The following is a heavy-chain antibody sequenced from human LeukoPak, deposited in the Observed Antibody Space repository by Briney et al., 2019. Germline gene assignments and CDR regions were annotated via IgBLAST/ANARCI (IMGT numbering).Heavy chain of an antibody. V-gene: IGHV4-34*01. CDR1: GGSFSGYY. J-gene: IGHJ6*02. CDR2: INHSGST. CDR3: ARCYYGSSGYYCCYYYYYGMDV. D-gene: IGHD3-22*01. Sequence: SETLSLTCAVYGGSFSGYYWSWIRQPPGKGLEWIGEINHSGSTNYNPSLKSRVTISVDTSKNQFSLKLSSVTAADTAVYYCARCYYGSSGYYCCYYYYYGMDVWGQGTTVTVSS.